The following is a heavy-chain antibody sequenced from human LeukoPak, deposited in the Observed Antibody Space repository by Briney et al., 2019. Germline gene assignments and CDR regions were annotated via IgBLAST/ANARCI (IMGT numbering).Heavy chain of an antibody. D-gene: IGHD3-10*01. CDR1: GGTFGNYA. CDR3: ARRLTLVRGVSGTDAFDI. J-gene: IGHJ3*02. Sequence: GASVKVSCKASGGTFGNYAISWVRQAPGQGLEWMGGIIPIFDTPNYAQKFQGRVTITAYKSTSTAYMELSSLRSEDTAVYYCARRLTLVRGVSGTDAFDIWGQGTMVTVSS. V-gene: IGHV1-69*06. CDR2: IIPIFDTP.